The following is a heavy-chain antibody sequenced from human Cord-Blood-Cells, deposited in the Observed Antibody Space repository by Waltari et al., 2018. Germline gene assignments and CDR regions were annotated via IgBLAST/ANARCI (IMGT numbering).Heavy chain of an antibody. V-gene: IGHV1-2*04. Sequence: QVQLVQSGAEVKKPGASVKVSCKASGYTFTGYYMHWVRQAPGQGLEWMGWINPNSGGTNYAQKFQGWVTMTRDTSISTAYMELSRLRSDDTAVYYCARALGDSSSWYWCDPWGQGTLVTVSS. D-gene: IGHD6-13*01. CDR2: INPNSGGT. CDR3: ARALGDSSSWYWCDP. J-gene: IGHJ5*02. CDR1: GYTFTGYY.